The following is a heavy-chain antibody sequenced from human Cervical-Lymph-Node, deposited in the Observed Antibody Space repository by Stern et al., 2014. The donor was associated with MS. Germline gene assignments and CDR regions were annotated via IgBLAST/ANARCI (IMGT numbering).Heavy chain of an antibody. Sequence: MQLVQSGAEVKQPGESLKISCKGSGYSFTANWIPWVRQMPGKGLEWMVIIYPGNSDTRYSPSFQGQVTISADKSISTAYLQWSSLKASDTAMYYCARDYGDYAFDYWGQGTLVTVSS. J-gene: IGHJ4*02. CDR1: GYSFTANW. D-gene: IGHD4-17*01. V-gene: IGHV5-51*01. CDR3: ARDYGDYAFDY. CDR2: IYPGNSDT.